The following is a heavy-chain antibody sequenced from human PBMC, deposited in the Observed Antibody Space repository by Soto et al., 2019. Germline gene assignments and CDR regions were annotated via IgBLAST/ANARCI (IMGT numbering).Heavy chain of an antibody. J-gene: IGHJ4*02. CDR1: GGSISSGVYS. CDR3: ARAPRGNYGYPSYFDY. CDR2: IYHSGST. D-gene: IGHD3-10*01. Sequence: PSETMSLTCTVSGGSISSGVYSWGWIGQPPGKGLEWIGYIYHSGSTYYNPSLKSRVTISVDTSKNQFSLKLSSVTAADTAVYYCARAPRGNYGYPSYFDYWGQGTLVTVSS. V-gene: IGHV4-30-2*01.